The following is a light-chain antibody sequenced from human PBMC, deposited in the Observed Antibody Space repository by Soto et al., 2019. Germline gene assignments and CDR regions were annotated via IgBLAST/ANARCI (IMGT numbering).Light chain of an antibody. Sequence: DIQMTQSPSTLSGSVGDRVTITCRASQTIXSWXAWXXQXPXXXPXXLIYKASTLKSGVPSRFSGSGSGTEFTLTISSLQPDDFATYYCQQYNSYWTFGQGTKVDIK. CDR1: QTIXSW. CDR3: QQYNSYWT. J-gene: IGKJ1*01. CDR2: KAS. V-gene: IGKV1-5*03.